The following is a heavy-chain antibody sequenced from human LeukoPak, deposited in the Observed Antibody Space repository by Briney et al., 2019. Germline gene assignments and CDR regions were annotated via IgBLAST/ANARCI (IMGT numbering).Heavy chain of an antibody. J-gene: IGHJ4*02. CDR2: IGSGGSA. CDR3: ARDRGGLTMIVPSDY. V-gene: IGHV3-23*01. Sequence: GGSLRLSCAASGFTFSSYAMTWVRQAPGKGLEWVSAIGSGGSAYYADSVKGRFTISRDNSKNTLYLHMNSLRAEDTAVCYCARDRGGLTMIVPSDYWGQGTLVTVSS. D-gene: IGHD3-22*01. CDR1: GFTFSSYA.